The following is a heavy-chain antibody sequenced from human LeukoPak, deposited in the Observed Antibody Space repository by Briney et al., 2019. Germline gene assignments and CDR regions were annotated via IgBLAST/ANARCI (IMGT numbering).Heavy chain of an antibody. CDR1: GGSFSGYY. CDR2: INHSGST. CDR3: ARGGYCSSTSCYSFDY. D-gene: IGHD2-2*01. J-gene: IGHJ4*02. V-gene: IGHV4-34*01. Sequence: SETLSLTCAVYGGSFSGYYWSCIRQPPGKGLEWIGEINHSGSTNYNPSLKSRVTISVDTSKNQFSLKLSSVTAADTAVYYCARGGYCSSTSCYSFDYWGQGTLVTVSS.